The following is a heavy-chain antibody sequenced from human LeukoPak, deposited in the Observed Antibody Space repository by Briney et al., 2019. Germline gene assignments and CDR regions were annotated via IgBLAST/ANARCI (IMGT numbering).Heavy chain of an antibody. V-gene: IGHV1-8*01. D-gene: IGHD1-26*01. CDR3: ARLKGATYEFDY. Sequence: GASVKVSCKASGYTFTSYDINWVRQATGQGLEWMGWMNPNSGNTGYAQKFQGRVTMTRNTSISTAYMELSSLRSEDTAVYYCARLKGATYEFDYWGQGTLVTVSS. J-gene: IGHJ4*02. CDR2: MNPNSGNT. CDR1: GYTFTSYD.